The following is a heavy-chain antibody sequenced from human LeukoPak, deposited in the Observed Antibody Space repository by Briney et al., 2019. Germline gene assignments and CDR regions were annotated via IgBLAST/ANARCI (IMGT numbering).Heavy chain of an antibody. CDR1: GFTFSNYG. CDR3: ARGASGSGWPY. Sequence: GRSLRLSCAASGFTFSNYGMHWVRQAPGKGLEWVAFISYDETIKYYADSVEGRFTISRDISKNTLYLQMNSLIVEDTAVYYCARGASGSGWPYWGQGTLVTVSS. D-gene: IGHD6-19*01. CDR2: ISYDETIK. V-gene: IGHV3-30*19. J-gene: IGHJ4*02.